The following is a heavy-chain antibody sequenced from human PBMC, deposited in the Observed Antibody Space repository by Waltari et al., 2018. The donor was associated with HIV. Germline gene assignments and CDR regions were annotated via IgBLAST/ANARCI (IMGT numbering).Heavy chain of an antibody. V-gene: IGHV3-21*01. CDR1: RCRLGRYA. CDR3: TATVTTRGTFDY. J-gene: IGHJ4*02. D-gene: IGHD4-17*01. CDR2: ISRSSDYI. Sequence: EVQLVESGGGLAKPGGSRGLSSAASRCRLGRYAMNWVRQAPGKGLEWIAYISRSSDYIYYADSIKGRFTISRDNAKNSVFLHMDNLRDVDTAVYYCTATVTTRGTFDYWGQGTAVPVS.